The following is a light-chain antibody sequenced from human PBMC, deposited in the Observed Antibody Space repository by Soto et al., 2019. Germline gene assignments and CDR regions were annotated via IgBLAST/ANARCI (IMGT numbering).Light chain of an antibody. CDR1: QSISTY. CDR3: PQSYIFPLT. CDR2: GAS. V-gene: IGKV1-39*01. J-gene: IGKJ1*01. Sequence: DIQMTQSPSSLSASAGDRVTITCRASQSISTYLNWYQQKPGKAPKLLIYGASSLQSGVPSRFIGSGSGTDFTLSISSLQPEHFGTYHRPQSYIFPLTCGEGTKVEIK.